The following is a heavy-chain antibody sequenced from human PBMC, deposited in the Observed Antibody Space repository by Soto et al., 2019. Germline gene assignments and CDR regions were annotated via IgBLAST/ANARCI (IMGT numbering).Heavy chain of an antibody. V-gene: IGHV3-7*03. Sequence: PGGSLRLPCVASGFMFSSYWMTWVRHAPGNGLEWVANIKRDGSEKYDVDSVKGRFTISRDNADNSLFLHMSSLRADDAAVCYCERVPATDYEIDYWGQGALVTVSS. J-gene: IGHJ4*01. CDR1: GFMFSSYW. CDR2: IKRDGSEK. D-gene: IGHD4-17*01. CDR3: ERVPATDYEIDY.